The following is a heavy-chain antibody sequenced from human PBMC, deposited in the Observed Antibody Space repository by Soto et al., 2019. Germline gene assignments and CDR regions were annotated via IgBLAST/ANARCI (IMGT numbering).Heavy chain of an antibody. Sequence: SETLSLTCAVSGGSISSGGYSWSWIRQPPGKGLEWIGYIYHSGSTYYNPSLKSRVTISVDTSKNQSSLKLSSVTAADTAVYYCATCPVVVMDWYFDLWGRGTLVTVSS. CDR3: ATCPVVVMDWYFDL. D-gene: IGHD3-22*01. V-gene: IGHV4-30-2*05. CDR2: IYHSGST. J-gene: IGHJ2*01. CDR1: GGSISSGGYS.